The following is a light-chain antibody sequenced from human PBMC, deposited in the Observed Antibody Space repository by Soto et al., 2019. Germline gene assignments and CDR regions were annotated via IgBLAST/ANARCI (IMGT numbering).Light chain of an antibody. CDR3: QQYWTCPWT. CDR2: GAA. V-gene: IGKV3-15*01. CDR1: QSVSSN. Sequence: EIVMTQSPGTLSVSPGESATLSCRASQSVSSNLAWYQQKPGQAPRRLIFGAAARATGIPARISGSGSETEVTLTISSLLSEDFAVYYCQQYWTCPWTFGQGTKVDIK. J-gene: IGKJ1*01.